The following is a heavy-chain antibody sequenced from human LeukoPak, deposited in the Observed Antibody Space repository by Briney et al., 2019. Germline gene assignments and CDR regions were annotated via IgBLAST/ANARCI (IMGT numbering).Heavy chain of an antibody. CDR1: GGSISSYY. CDR2: IYYSGST. D-gene: IGHD6-13*01. CDR3: ARHRAGALDY. J-gene: IGHJ4*02. V-gene: IGHV4-59*08. Sequence: SETLSLTCTVSGGSISSYYWSWIRQPPGRGLEWIGYIYYSGSTNYNPSLKSRVTISVDTSKNQFSLKLSSVTAADTAVYYCARHRAGALDYWGQGTLVTVSS.